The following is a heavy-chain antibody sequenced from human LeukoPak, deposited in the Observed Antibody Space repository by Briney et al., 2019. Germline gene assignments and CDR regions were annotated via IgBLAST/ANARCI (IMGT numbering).Heavy chain of an antibody. CDR3: ARGHKGAAGMNWFDP. J-gene: IGHJ5*02. D-gene: IGHD6-13*01. V-gene: IGHV1-8*01. Sequence: ASVKVSCKASGYTFTSYDINWVRQATGQGLEWMGWMNPNSGNTGYAQKFQGRVTMTRNTSISTAYMELSSLRSEDTAVYYCARGHKGAAGMNWFDPWGQGTLVTVSS. CDR1: GYTFTSYD. CDR2: MNPNSGNT.